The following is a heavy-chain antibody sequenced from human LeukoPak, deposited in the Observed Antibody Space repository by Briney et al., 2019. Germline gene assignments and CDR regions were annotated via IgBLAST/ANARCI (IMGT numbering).Heavy chain of an antibody. CDR3: ARLYCSSTSCYNFDY. CDR2: IYTSGST. V-gene: IGHV4-4*07. CDR1: GVSISSYY. D-gene: IGHD2-2*02. Sequence: SETLSLTCTVSGVSISSYYWSWIRQPAGKGLEWIGRIYTSGSTNYNPSLKSRVTMSVDTSKNQFSLKLSSVTAADTAVYYCARLYCSSTSCYNFDYWGQGTLVTVSS. J-gene: IGHJ4*02.